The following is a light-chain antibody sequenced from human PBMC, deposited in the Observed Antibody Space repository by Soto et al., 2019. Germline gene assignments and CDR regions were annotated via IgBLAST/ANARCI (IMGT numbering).Light chain of an antibody. CDR3: SSYAGSRYV. Sequence: LAQPPSASGSPGQSVTISCTGTSSDVGGYNYVSWYQQHPGKAPKLMIYEVSKRPSGVPDRFSGSKSGNTASLTVSGLQAEDEADYYCSSYAGSRYVFGTGTKVTVL. J-gene: IGLJ1*01. V-gene: IGLV2-8*01. CDR2: EVS. CDR1: SSDVGGYNY.